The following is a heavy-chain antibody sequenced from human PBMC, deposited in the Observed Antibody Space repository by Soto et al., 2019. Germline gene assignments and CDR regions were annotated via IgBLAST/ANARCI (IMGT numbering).Heavy chain of an antibody. V-gene: IGHV3-30*03. Sequence: QVQLVESGGGVVQSGTSLRLSCAASGFPFSSYGMHWVRQAPGKGLEWVAQISYDGSNKFYADSVQSRFTISRDNSKNALNLRMSSLRAEKTAVYYWAGGQYYFDNCGQGTVVSVSS. CDR3: AGGQYYFDN. J-gene: IGHJ4*02. CDR2: ISYDGSNK. CDR1: GFPFSSYG. D-gene: IGHD2-15*01.